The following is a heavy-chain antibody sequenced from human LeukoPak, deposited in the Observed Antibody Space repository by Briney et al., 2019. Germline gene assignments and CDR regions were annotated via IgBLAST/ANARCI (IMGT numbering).Heavy chain of an antibody. CDR1: GFTFSSYG. V-gene: IGHV3-30*18. D-gene: IGHD3-22*01. Sequence: PGGSLRLSCAASGFTFSSYGMHWVRQAPGKGLEWVAVISYDGSNRYYADSVKGRFTISRDNSKNTLYLQMNSLRAEDTAVYYCAKGFQKPWYYDSSGYLDYWGQGTLVTVSS. CDR2: ISYDGSNR. J-gene: IGHJ4*02. CDR3: AKGFQKPWYYDSSGYLDY.